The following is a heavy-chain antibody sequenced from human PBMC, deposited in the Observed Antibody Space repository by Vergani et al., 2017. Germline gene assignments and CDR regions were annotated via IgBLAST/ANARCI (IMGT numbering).Heavy chain of an antibody. CDR1: GLTFSSYG. Sequence: QVQLVESGGGVVQRGGSLRLSCAASGLTFSSYGMHWVRQAPGKGLEWVAFVRYDGTNKYYADSVKGRFTISRDNSKNTLYLQMNSLRAEDTAVYYCAKGEGIVANWQGYYYNGMDVWGQGTTVTVSS. D-gene: IGHD1-26*01. CDR3: AKGEGIVANWQGYYYNGMDV. CDR2: VRYDGTNK. V-gene: IGHV3-30*02. J-gene: IGHJ6*02.